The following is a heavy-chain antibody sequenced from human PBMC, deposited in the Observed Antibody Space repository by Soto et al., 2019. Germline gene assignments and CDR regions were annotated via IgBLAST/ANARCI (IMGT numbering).Heavy chain of an antibody. V-gene: IGHV3-23*01. D-gene: IGHD2-2*01. CDR1: GFTFSSYA. CDR2: ISGSGGST. CDR3: AKDRNIVVVPAAMRNNWFDP. J-gene: IGHJ5*02. Sequence: EVQLLESGGGLVQPGGSLRLSCAASGFTFSSYAMSWVRQAPGKGLEWVSAISGSGGSTYYADSVKGRFTISRDNSKNTRYLQMNSLRAEDTAVYYCAKDRNIVVVPAAMRNNWFDPWGQGTLVTVSS.